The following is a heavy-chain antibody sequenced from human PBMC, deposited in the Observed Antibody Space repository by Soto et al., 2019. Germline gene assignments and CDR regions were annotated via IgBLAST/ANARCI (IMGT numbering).Heavy chain of an antibody. CDR2: ISIYHDYT. V-gene: IGHV1-18*04. J-gene: IGHJ4*02. D-gene: IGHD6-13*01. CDR1: GYIFTSYG. Sequence: ASVKVSCKASGYIFTSYGISWVRQAPGQGLEWMGWISIYHDYTHSAQKFQGRVTMATDTSASTAYMELSSLRSEDTAVYYCARVPSAYSSSWTEFDYWGQGTLVTGSS. CDR3: ARVPSAYSSSWTEFDY.